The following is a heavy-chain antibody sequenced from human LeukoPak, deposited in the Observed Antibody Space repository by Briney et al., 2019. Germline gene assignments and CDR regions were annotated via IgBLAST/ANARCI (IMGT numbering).Heavy chain of an antibody. CDR2: ISSSTTTI. CDR3: ARDSSGPAF. D-gene: IGHD6-19*01. V-gene: IGHV3-48*02. Sequence: GGSLRLSCAASGFAFNTYSMNWVRQAPGKGLEWVSSISSSTTTIYYADSVRGRFTISRDNAKNSLYLQMNSLRDEDTAVYYCARDSSGPAFWGQGTLVTVSS. CDR1: GFAFNTYS. J-gene: IGHJ4*02.